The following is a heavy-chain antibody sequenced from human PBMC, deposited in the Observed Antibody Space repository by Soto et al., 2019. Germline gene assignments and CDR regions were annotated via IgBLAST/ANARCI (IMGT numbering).Heavy chain of an antibody. J-gene: IGHJ4*02. D-gene: IGHD3-10*01. Sequence: QVQLVQSGAEVKKPGASVKVSCKASGYTFTSYGISWVRQAPGQGLEWMGWISTYNGNTKYAQKLQGRXXVXTXXSTSTEYMELRSLRSDDTAVFYCAREMVRGVGSDYWGQGTLVTVSS. CDR2: ISTYNGNT. CDR3: AREMVRGVGSDY. CDR1: GYTFTSYG. V-gene: IGHV1-18*01.